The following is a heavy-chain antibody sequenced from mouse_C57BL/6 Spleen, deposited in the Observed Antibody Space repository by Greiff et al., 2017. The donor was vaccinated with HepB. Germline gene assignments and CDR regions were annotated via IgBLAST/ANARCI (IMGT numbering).Heavy chain of an antibody. CDR2: ISSGSSTI. CDR1: GFTFSDYG. CDR3: ARSTGTGFDY. Sequence: EVMLVESGGGLVKPGGSLKLSCAASGFTFSDYGMHWVRQAPEKGLEWVAYISSGSSTIYYADTVKGRFTISRDNAKNTLFLQMPSLRSEDTAMYYCARSTGTGFDYWGQGTTLTVSS. J-gene: IGHJ2*01. D-gene: IGHD4-1*02. V-gene: IGHV5-17*01.